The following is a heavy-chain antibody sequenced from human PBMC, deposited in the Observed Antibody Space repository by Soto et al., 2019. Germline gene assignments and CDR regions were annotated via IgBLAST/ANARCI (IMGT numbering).Heavy chain of an antibody. CDR1: GYRYPSDV. D-gene: IGHD3-22*01. V-gene: IGHV1-18*01. CDR3: ARLGGLDSSGYGDY. J-gene: IGHJ4*02. Sequence: GSSVQVSCKASGYRYPSDVVSWGRQTPGQGLEWMGWISAYNGNTNYAQKLQGRVTMTTDTSASTVYMELRSLRSDDTAVYYCARLGGLDSSGYGDYWGQGTLVTVSS. CDR2: ISAYNGNT.